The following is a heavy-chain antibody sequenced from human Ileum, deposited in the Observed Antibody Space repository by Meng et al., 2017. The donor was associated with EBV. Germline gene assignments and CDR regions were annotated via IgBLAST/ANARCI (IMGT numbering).Heavy chain of an antibody. CDR3: AREVSNSSSWGSFDY. V-gene: IGHV4-4*02. J-gene: IGHJ4*02. CDR2: IYHTGST. CDR1: GDPMRGPNW. D-gene: IGHD6-6*01. Sequence: QGHLGESGPGPVKPSGPLSVTCTVSGDPMRGPNWWHWVRQAPGEGLEWIGEIYHTGSTNYNPSLKSRVSMSVDQSRNQFSMRLTSVTAADTAVYFCAREVSNSSSWGSFDYWGQGALVTVSS.